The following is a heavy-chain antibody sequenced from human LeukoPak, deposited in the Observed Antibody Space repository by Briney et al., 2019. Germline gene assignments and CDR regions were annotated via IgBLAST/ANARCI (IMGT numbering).Heavy chain of an antibody. CDR3: ARVTGYMIEDYFDY. Sequence: SETLSLTCTVSGGSISSSSYYWGWIRQPPGRGLEWIGSIYYSGSTYYNPSLKSRVTISVDTSKNQFSLKLSSVTAADTAIYYCARVTGYMIEDYFDYWGQGTLVTVSS. V-gene: IGHV4-39*07. D-gene: IGHD3-22*01. CDR1: GGSISSSSYY. CDR2: IYYSGST. J-gene: IGHJ4*02.